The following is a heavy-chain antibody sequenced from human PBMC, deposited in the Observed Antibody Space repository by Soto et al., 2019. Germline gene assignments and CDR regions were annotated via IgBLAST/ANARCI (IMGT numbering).Heavy chain of an antibody. V-gene: IGHV1-3*01. D-gene: IGHD3-10*01. CDR2: INAGNGNT. CDR1: GFGITCQS. CDR3: ARGTPVWFDP. Sequence: GTPAKPSSKAPGFGITCQSLQWVRQAPGQGREWMGWINAGNGNTKVPQKFQGRVTITRDTSASTAYMELSSLRSEDTAVYYCARGTPVWFDPWGQGTLVTVSS. J-gene: IGHJ5*02.